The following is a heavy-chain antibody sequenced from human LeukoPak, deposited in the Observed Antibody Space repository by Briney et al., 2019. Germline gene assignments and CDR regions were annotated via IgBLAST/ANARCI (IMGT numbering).Heavy chain of an antibody. CDR2: ISSSGTYA. Sequence: GGSLRLSCVASGFTFSDYYMSWIRQAPGKGLQYVSYISSSGTYANYANSVKGRFTNSRDNAKNSLYLQMDSLRADDTAVYYCARGGYDILTGTSFFDPWGQGTLVTVSS. CDR1: GFTFSDYY. CDR3: ARGGYDILTGTSFFDP. D-gene: IGHD3-9*01. V-gene: IGHV3-11*05. J-gene: IGHJ5*02.